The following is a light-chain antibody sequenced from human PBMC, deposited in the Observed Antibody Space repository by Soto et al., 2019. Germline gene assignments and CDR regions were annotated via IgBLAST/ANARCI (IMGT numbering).Light chain of an antibody. J-gene: IGKJ4*01. CDR2: KAS. V-gene: IGKV1-5*03. CDR1: QSISSW. Sequence: DIQMTQSPSTLSASVGDRGIITCRPSQSISSWLAWYQQKQGKAPKVXIYKASSLESGVPSRFSGSGSGTEFTLTISRLEPEDFAVYYCQQYGSFALTFGGGTKMDIK. CDR3: QQYGSFALT.